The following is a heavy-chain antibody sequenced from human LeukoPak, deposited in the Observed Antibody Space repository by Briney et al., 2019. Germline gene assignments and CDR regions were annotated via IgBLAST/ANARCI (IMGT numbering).Heavy chain of an antibody. V-gene: IGHV3-23*01. CDR1: GFSFSNYA. D-gene: IGHD4-17*01. CDR2: VAGGGGKK. Sequence: PGGSLRLSCAASGFSFSNYAVSWVRQAPGKGLEWVSYVAGGGGKKFHADSVKGRFTISRGNSRNTMFLQMNSLRVEDTAVYYCAKCRLSYGDDAFHVWGQGTMVLVSS. CDR3: AKCRLSYGDDAFHV. J-gene: IGHJ3*01.